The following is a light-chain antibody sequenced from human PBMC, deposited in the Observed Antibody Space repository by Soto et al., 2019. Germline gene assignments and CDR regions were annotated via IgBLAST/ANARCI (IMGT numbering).Light chain of an antibody. CDR1: SSDVGGYNY. Sequence: QSALTQPRSVSGSPGQSVTISCPGTSSDVGGYNYVSWYQQHPGKAPKLMIYDVSKRPSGVPDRFSGSKSGNTASLTISGLQAEDEADYYCCSYAGSYTLGVFGGGTQLTVL. J-gene: IGLJ2*01. CDR2: DVS. V-gene: IGLV2-11*01. CDR3: CSYAGSYTLGV.